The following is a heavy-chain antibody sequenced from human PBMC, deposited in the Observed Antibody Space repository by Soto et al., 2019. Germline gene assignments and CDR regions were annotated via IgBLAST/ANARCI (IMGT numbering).Heavy chain of an antibody. CDR3: ATHKVSGYYYYGMDV. J-gene: IGHJ6*02. Sequence: PGESLKISCKGSGYSFTSYWISWVRQMPGKGLEWMGRIDPSDSYTNYSPSFQGHVTISADKSISTAYLQWSSLKASDTAMYYCATHKVSGYYYYGMDVWGQGTTVTVS. CDR1: GYSFTSYW. CDR2: IDPSDSYT. V-gene: IGHV5-10-1*01.